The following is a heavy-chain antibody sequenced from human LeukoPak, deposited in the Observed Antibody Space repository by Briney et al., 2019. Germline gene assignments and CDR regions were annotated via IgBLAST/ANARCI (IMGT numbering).Heavy chain of an antibody. V-gene: IGHV3-30*18. CDR3: AKHTISSWPGY. CDR2: ISYDGSNK. D-gene: IGHD6-13*01. J-gene: IGHJ4*02. CDR1: GFTFSSYG. Sequence: PGGSLRLSCAASGFTFSSYGMHWVRQAPGKGLEWVAVISYDGSNKYYADSVKGRFTISRDNSKNTLYLQMNSLRAEDTAVYYCAKHTISSWPGYWGQGTLVTVSS.